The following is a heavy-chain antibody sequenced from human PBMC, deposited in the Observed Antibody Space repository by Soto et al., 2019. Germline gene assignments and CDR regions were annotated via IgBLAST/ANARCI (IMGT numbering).Heavy chain of an antibody. CDR3: ASAVPPNYYMDV. V-gene: IGHV4-39*01. CDR2: IYYSGST. J-gene: IGHJ6*03. Sequence: LSETLSLTCTVSGGSISSSSYYWGWIRQPPGKGLEWIGSIYYSGSTYYNPSLKSRVTISVDTSKNQFSLKLSSVTAADTAVYYCASAVPPNYYMDVWGKGTTVTVSS. CDR1: GGSISSSSYY. D-gene: IGHD6-6*01.